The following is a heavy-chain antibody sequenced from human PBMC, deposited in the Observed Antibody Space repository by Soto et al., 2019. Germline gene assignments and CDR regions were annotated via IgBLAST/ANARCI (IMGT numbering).Heavy chain of an antibody. D-gene: IGHD2-15*01. V-gene: IGHV3-23*01. CDR1: GFTFSSYA. CDR3: AKDLCSGGSCYRVYYYYGMDV. J-gene: IGHJ6*02. CDR2: ISGSGGST. Sequence: GGSLRLSCAASGFTFSSYAMSWVRQAPGKGLEWVSAISGSGGSTYYADSVKGRFTISRDNSKNTLYLQMNSLRAEDTAVYYCAKDLCSGGSCYRVYYYYGMDVWGQGTTVTVSS.